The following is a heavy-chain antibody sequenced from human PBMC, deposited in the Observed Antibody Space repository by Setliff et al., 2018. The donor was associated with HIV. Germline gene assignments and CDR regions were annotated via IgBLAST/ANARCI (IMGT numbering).Heavy chain of an antibody. CDR2: ISPDGNRN. V-gene: IGHV3-7*03. CDR1: GFAFNNFW. Sequence: GGSLRLSCAASGFAFNNFWMHWVRQAPGKGLEWVASISPDGNRNHCVGSVKGRFAASRDNAKSSLYLQMYSLRAEDTAVYYCARVLLRTNAVYGVVSNWFDPWGQGALVTVSS. J-gene: IGHJ5*02. CDR3: ARVLLRTNAVYGVVSNWFDP. D-gene: IGHD2-8*01.